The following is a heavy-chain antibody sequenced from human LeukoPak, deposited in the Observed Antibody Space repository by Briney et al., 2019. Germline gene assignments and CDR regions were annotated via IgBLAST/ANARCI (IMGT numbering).Heavy chain of an antibody. V-gene: IGHV4-39*07. Sequence: SETLSLTCTVSGGSISSSSYYWGWIRQPPGKGLEWIGSIYYSGSTYYNPSLKSRVTISVDPSKNQFSLKLSSVTAADTAVYYCARDQDYYGSGSYGPDYWGQGILVTVSS. D-gene: IGHD3-10*01. CDR1: GGSISSSSYY. J-gene: IGHJ4*02. CDR3: ARDQDYYGSGSYGPDY. CDR2: IYYSGST.